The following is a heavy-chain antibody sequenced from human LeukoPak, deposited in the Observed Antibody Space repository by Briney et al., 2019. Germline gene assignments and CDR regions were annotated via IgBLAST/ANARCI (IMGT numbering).Heavy chain of an antibody. Sequence: SETLSLTCTVSGGSISSGNYYWSWIRQPAGKGLGWIGRIYTSGSTNYNPSFKSRVTISVDTSKNQFSLKVDSVTAADTAVYYCARDHPTPTTGYMDVWGKGTTVTVSS. D-gene: IGHD1-26*01. CDR2: IYTSGST. CDR1: GGSISSGNYY. CDR3: ARDHPTPTTGYMDV. J-gene: IGHJ6*03. V-gene: IGHV4-61*02.